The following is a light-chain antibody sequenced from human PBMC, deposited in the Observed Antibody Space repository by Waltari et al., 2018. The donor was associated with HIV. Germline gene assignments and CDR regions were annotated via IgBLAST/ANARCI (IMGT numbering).Light chain of an antibody. J-gene: IGLJ3*02. Sequence: QSALPQPASVSGSHGTSLTIPCTGTSSDVGSYNLVSWYQQHPVKAPKLMMYEGSKRPSGVSNRFSGSKSGNTASLTISGLQAEDEADYYCCSYAGSSTSWVFGGGTKLTVL. CDR3: CSYAGSSTSWV. CDR2: EGS. CDR1: SSDVGSYNL. V-gene: IGLV2-23*01.